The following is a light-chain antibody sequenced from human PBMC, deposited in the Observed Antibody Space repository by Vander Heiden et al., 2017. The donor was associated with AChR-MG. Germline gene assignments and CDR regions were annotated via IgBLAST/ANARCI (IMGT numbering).Light chain of an antibody. CDR3: QQSYSTPPWT. Sequence: DIQMTQSPSSLPASVGDRVNITCRASQSISSYLNWYQQKPGKAPKLLIYAASSLQSGVPSRFSGSGSGTDFTLTISSLQPEDFATYYCQQSYSTPPWTFGQGTKVEIK. V-gene: IGKV1-39*01. CDR1: QSISSY. J-gene: IGKJ1*01. CDR2: AAS.